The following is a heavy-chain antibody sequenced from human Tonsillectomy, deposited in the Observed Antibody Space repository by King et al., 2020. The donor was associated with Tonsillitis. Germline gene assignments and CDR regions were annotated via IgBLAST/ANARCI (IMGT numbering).Heavy chain of an antibody. CDR1: GDSLTSGGYF. CDR3: SGNRDYGDYGDF. CDR2: IYHSGPT. J-gene: IGHJ4*02. V-gene: IGHV4-31*03. D-gene: IGHD4-17*01. Sequence: VQLQESGPGLVRPSQTLSLICSVSGDSLTSGGYFWSWIRQHPDKGLEWIGSIYHSGPTYHTPSLRSRLFMSVDTSKNQFSLRLTSLTAADTAVYSCSGNRDYGDYGDFWGPGTLGAGSS.